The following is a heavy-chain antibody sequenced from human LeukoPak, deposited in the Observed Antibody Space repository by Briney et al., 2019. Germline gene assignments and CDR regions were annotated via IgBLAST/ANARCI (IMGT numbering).Heavy chain of an antibody. CDR2: INPNSGGT. J-gene: IGHJ4*02. V-gene: IGHV1-2*02. D-gene: IGHD4-11*01. Sequence: GASVKVSCKASGYTFTGYYMHWVRQAPGQGLEWMGWINPNSGGTNYAQKFQGRVTMTRDTSISTAYMELSRLRSDDTAVYYCARVTTVTTWRFGGFDYWGQGTLVTVSS. CDR1: GYTFTGYY. CDR3: ARVTTVTTWRFGGFDY.